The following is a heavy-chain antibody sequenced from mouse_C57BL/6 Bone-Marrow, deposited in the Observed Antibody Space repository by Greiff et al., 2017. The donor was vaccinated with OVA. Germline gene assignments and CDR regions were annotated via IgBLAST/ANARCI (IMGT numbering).Heavy chain of an antibody. J-gene: IGHJ2*01. CDR2: IYPRDGST. CDR1: GYTFTDYT. Sequence: VQLQQSDAGLVKPGASVKISCTVSGYTFTDYTIPWMKQRPEQGLEWIGSIYPRDGSTKYNEKFKGRATLTADKSSSTAYMQLNSLTSEDSAVFFCARRGTRLIFFAYWGQGTTLTVSS. CDR3: ARRGTRLIFFAY. D-gene: IGHD3-3*01. V-gene: IGHV1-78*01.